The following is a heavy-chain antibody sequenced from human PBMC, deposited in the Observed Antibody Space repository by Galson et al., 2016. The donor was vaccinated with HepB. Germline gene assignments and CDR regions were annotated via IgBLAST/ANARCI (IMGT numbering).Heavy chain of an antibody. Sequence: QSGAEVKKPGESLRISCKGSGYSFTSYWISWVRQMPGKGLEWMGRIDSSDSYTNYSPSFQGHVTISADKSITTAYLQWSSLKASDTAMYYCARHCNSGTCYSYAFDIWGQGTMVTVSS. D-gene: IGHD2-15*01. CDR1: GYSFTSYW. V-gene: IGHV5-10-1*01. CDR2: IDSSDSYT. J-gene: IGHJ3*02. CDR3: ARHCNSGTCYSYAFDI.